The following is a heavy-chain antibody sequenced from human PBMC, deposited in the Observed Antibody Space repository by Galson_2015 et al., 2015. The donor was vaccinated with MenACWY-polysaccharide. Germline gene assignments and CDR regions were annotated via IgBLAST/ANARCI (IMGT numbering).Heavy chain of an antibody. CDR2: INEDGSEK. CDR3: GRPYYRLNTVFDY. V-gene: IGHV3-7*01. D-gene: IGHD3-22*01. Sequence: SLRLSCAASGFTFSIYWMTWVRQAPGKGLEWVANINEDGSEKQYVDSVKGRFTISRDNAKNSVFLQMNSLRAEDTAVYYCGRPYYRLNTVFDYWGQGPLVTVSS. CDR1: GFTFSIYW. J-gene: IGHJ4*02.